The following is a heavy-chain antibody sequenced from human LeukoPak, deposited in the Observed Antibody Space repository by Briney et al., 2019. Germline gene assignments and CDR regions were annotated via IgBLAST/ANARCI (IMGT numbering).Heavy chain of an antibody. Sequence: GGSLRLSCAASGFTFSNYAMSRVRQAAGKGLEWVSGISGSGGSTDYADSVKGRFTISRDNSKNTVYLQMESLRVEDTAVYYCAKDPSLVLLRYFDYWGQGTLVTVSS. J-gene: IGHJ4*02. CDR3: AKDPSLVLLRYFDY. CDR1: GFTFSNYA. V-gene: IGHV3-23*01. D-gene: IGHD3-10*01. CDR2: ISGSGGST.